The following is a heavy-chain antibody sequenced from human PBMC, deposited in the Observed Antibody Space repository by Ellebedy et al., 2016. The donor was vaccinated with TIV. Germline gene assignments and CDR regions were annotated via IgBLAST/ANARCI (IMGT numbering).Heavy chain of an antibody. V-gene: IGHV3-72*01. CDR1: GFVFSDHY. CDR2: SKNKPQSYMT. Sequence: GGSLRLSXAASGFVFSDHYMDWVRQAPGKRLEWVGRSKNKPQSYMTEYAASVKGRFTISRDFSRDLLYLQMNSLKTEDTAVYYCGAWTPEGFWGQGTLVTVSP. J-gene: IGHJ4*02. CDR3: GAWTPEGF. D-gene: IGHD1-14*01.